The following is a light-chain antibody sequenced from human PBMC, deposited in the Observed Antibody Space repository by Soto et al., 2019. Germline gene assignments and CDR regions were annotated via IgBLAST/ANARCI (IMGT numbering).Light chain of an antibody. CDR1: SSNIGAGYD. CDR2: GNT. J-gene: IGLJ1*01. Sequence: QSVLTQPPSVSGAPGQRVTISCTGSSSNIGAGYDVHWYQQVPGTAPKLLIYGNTNRPSGVPDRFSGSKSGTSASLAITGLQAEDEADYYCQSYDRLSGYVFGPGTNVTVL. V-gene: IGLV1-40*01. CDR3: QSYDRLSGYV.